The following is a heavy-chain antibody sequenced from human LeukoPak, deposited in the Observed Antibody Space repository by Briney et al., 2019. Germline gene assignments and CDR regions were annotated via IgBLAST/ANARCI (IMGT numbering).Heavy chain of an antibody. CDR2: IDYSGSI. J-gene: IGHJ4*02. D-gene: IGHD4-11*01. CDR1: GGSITGYY. Sequence: SETLSLTCTVSGGSITGYYWSWIRQTPGKGLEWLGSIDYSGSIYDNPSLRSRVTISLDTSKNQVYLKVNSVTAADTAVYYCVRSEIDDYSKYWGQGTLVIVSS. V-gene: IGHV4-59*08. CDR3: VRSEIDDYSKY.